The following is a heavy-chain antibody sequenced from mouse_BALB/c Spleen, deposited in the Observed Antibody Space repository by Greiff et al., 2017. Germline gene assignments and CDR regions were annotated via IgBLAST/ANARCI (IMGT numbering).Heavy chain of an antibody. D-gene: IGHD1-1*01. CDR2: ILPGSGST. V-gene: IGHV1-9*01. CDR3: ARALLRFPFAY. J-gene: IGHJ3*01. CDR1: GYTFSSYW. Sequence: VQLQQSGAELMKPGASVKISCKATGYTFSSYWIEWVKQRPGHGLEWIGEILPGSGSTNYNEKFKGKATFTADTSSNTAYMQLSSLTSEDSAVYYCARALLRFPFAYWGQGTLVTVSA.